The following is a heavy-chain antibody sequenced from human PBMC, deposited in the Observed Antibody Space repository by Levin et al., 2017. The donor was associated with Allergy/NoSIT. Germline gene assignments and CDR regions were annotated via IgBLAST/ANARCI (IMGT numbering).Heavy chain of an antibody. CDR2: INHSGST. J-gene: IGHJ6*03. CDR1: GGSFSGYY. V-gene: IGHV4-34*01. CDR3: ARGASSSWYPYYYYYYYMDV. Sequence: SETLSLTCAVYGGSFSGYYWSWIRQPPGKGLEWIGEINHSGSTNYNPSLKSRVTISVDTSKNQFSLKLSSVTAADTAVYYCARGASSSWYPYYYYYYYMDVWGKGTTVTVSS. D-gene: IGHD6-13*01.